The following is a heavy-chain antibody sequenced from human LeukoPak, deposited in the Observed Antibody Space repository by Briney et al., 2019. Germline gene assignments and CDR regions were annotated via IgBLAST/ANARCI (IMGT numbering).Heavy chain of an antibody. Sequence: GGSLRLSCAASGFTFSSYSMNWVRQAPGKGLEWVSSISSSSSYIYYADSVKGRFTISRDNAKNSLYLQMNSLRAEDTAVYYCARDLDSSGSHDYWGQGTLVTLSS. CDR1: GFTFSSYS. V-gene: IGHV3-21*01. CDR2: ISSSSSYI. D-gene: IGHD2-15*01. CDR3: ARDLDSSGSHDY. J-gene: IGHJ4*02.